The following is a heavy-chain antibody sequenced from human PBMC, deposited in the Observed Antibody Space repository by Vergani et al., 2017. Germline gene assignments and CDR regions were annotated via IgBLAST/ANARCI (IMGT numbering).Heavy chain of an antibody. CDR1: GGSFSGYY. CDR2: INHSGST. V-gene: IGHV4-34*01. Sequence: QVQLQQWGAGLLKPSETLSLTCAVYGGSFSGYYWSWIRQPPGKGLEWIGEINHSGSTNYNPSLKSRVTISVDTSKNQFSLKLSSVTAADTAVYYCARMGPPYCGGDCNLAYWGQGTLVTVSS. CDR3: ARMGPPYCGGDCNLAY. D-gene: IGHD2-21*01. J-gene: IGHJ4*02.